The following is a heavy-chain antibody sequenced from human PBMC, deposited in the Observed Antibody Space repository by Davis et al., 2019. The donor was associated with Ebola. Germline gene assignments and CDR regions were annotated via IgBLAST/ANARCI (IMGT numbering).Heavy chain of an antibody. CDR2: ISAYNGNT. CDR3: ARTSIVGTTTTASDI. CDR1: GYTFTSYY. V-gene: IGHV1-18*04. D-gene: IGHD1-26*01. Sequence: AASVKVSCKASGYTFTSYYMHWVRQAPGQGLEWMGWISAYNGNTNYAQILQGRVTMTTDTSTGTAYMELRSLRSDDTAVYFCARTSIVGTTTTASDIWGQGTKVTVSS. J-gene: IGHJ3*02.